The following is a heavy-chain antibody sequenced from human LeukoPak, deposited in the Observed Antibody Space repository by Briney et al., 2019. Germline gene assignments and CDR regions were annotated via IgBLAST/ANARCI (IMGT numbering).Heavy chain of an antibody. V-gene: IGHV1-46*01. CDR1: GYTFTGYY. J-gene: IGHJ3*02. D-gene: IGHD3-3*01. CDR3: ARKRITIFGVVEDAFDI. Sequence: ASVKVSCKASGYTFTGYYMHWVRQAPGQGLEWMGIINPSGGSTSYAQKFQGRVTMTRDTSTSTVYMELSSLRSEDTAVYYCARKRITIFGVVEDAFDIWGQGTMVTVSS. CDR2: INPSGGST.